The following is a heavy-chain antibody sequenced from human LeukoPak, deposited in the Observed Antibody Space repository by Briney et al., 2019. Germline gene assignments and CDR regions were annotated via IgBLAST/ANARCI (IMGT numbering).Heavy chain of an antibody. CDR3: AKARPRDYGDYVDGMDV. D-gene: IGHD4-17*01. J-gene: IGHJ6*02. CDR1: GFPFRRFG. Sequence: GGSLSLFCAASGFPFRRFGMLGARQARGKARVGVVVISYEGSNKYYADSVKGRFTISRDNSKNPLYLQMNSLRAEDTAVYYCAKARPRDYGDYVDGMDVWGQGTTVPVSS. V-gene: IGHV3-30*18. CDR2: ISYEGSNK.